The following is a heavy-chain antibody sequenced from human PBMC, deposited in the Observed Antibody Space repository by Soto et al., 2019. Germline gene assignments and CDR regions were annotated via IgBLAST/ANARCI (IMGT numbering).Heavy chain of an antibody. D-gene: IGHD3-10*01. CDR3: ARVPGP. V-gene: IGHV4-30-4*08. Sequence: PSETLSLTCTVSGVSISSGNYWSWIRQHPGKGLEWIGYIYSSGTTYYNPSLKSRVTISVDRSKNQFSLKLSSVTAADTAVYYCARVPGPWGQGTLVTVSS. CDR2: IYSSGTT. J-gene: IGHJ5*02. CDR1: GVSISSGNY.